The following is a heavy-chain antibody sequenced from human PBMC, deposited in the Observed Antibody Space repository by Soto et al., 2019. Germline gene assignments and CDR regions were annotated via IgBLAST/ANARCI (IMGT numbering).Heavy chain of an antibody. CDR3: FGGNGGPQ. J-gene: IGHJ4*02. CDR1: DFTFRNYW. CDR2: IKPDGSAT. Sequence: LRLSCATSDFTFRNYWMNWVRQAPGKGLEWVANIKPDGSATNYVDSVKGRFTISRDNVRNSVSLQMNSLRVEDTAVYFCFGGNGGPQWGQGTLVTVSS. D-gene: IGHD3-16*01. V-gene: IGHV3-7*03.